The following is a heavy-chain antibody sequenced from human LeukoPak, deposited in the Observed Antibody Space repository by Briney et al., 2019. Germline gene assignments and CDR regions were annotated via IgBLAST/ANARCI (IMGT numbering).Heavy chain of an antibody. CDR3: ARGHLPTPRSAMDV. D-gene: IGHD3-3*02. Sequence: GGSLRLSCAASGFTFSSYWMSWVRQAPGKGLEWVANIKQDGSEKYYVDSVNGRFTISRDNAKNTLYLQMKSLRAEDTAVYYCARGHLPTPRSAMDVWGQGTTVTVSS. J-gene: IGHJ6*02. CDR1: GFTFSSYW. CDR2: IKQDGSEK. V-gene: IGHV3-7*01.